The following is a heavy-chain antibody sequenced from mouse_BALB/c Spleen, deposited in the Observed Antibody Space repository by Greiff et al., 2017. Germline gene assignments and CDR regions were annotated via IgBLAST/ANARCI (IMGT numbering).Heavy chain of an antibody. V-gene: IGHV5-9*03. J-gene: IGHJ2*01. CDR2: ISSGGGNT. D-gene: IGHD2-1*01. CDR3: ARRDYGNYFDY. Sequence: EVMLVESGGGLVKPGGSLKLSCAASGFTFSSYTMSWVRQTPEKRLEWVATISSGGGNTYYPDSVKGRFTISRDNAKNNLYLQMSSLRSEDTALYYCARRDYGNYFDYWGQGTTLTVSS. CDR1: GFTFSSYT.